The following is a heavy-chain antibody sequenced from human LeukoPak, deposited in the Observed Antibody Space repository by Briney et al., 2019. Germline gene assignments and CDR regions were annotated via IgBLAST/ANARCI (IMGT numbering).Heavy chain of an antibody. V-gene: IGHV3-23*01. CDR2: ISGSGGST. CDR1: GFTFSSYA. Sequence: PGGSLRLSCAASGFTFSSYAMSWVRQAPGKGLEWVSAISGSGGSTYYADSVQGRFTISRDNSKNTLYLQMNSLRAEDAAVYFCARDRHGSAVYNFDYWGQGTLVAVSS. CDR3: ARDRHGSAVYNFDY. D-gene: IGHD5/OR15-5a*01. J-gene: IGHJ4*02.